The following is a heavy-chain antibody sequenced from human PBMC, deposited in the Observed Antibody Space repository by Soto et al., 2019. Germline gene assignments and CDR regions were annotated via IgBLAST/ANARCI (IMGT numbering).Heavy chain of an antibody. CDR2: IYYSGST. CDR3: ARRLDGSGRYYKVVAFDI. D-gene: IGHD3-10*01. J-gene: IGHJ3*02. CDR1: GGSISSYY. Sequence: SETLSLTCTVSGGSISSYYWSWIRQPPGKGLEWIGYIYYSGSTNYNPSLKSRVTISVDTSKNQFSLKLNSVTAADTAVYYCARRLDGSGRYYKVVAFDIWGQGTMVTVSS. V-gene: IGHV4-59*01.